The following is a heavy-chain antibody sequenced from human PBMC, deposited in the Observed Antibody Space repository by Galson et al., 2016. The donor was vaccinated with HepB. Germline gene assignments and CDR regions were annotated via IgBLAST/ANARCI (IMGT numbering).Heavy chain of an antibody. J-gene: IGHJ6*02. CDR2: INPSGDDT. Sequence: SVKVSCKASGYTFTNYYMHWVRQAPGQGLEWKGVINPSGDDTRYAQKFQDRVTMTRDTSTSTVYMDLSSLRSEDTAVYYCARDTPSSDTIDGMDVWGQGTTVTVSS. CDR1: GYTFTNYY. D-gene: IGHD3-3*01. CDR3: ARDTPSSDTIDGMDV. V-gene: IGHV1-46*01.